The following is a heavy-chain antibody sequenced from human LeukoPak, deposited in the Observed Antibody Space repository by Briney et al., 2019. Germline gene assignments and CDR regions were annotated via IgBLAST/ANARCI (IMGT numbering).Heavy chain of an antibody. V-gene: IGHV1-46*01. Sequence: ASVKVSCKASGYTFTSYYMHWVRQAPGQGLEWMGIINPSGGSTSYAQKFQGRVTMTRDTSTSTVYMELSSLRAEDTAVYYCARDPSDSSGYYSPYNLLTSAKYYFDYWGQGTLVIVSS. CDR3: ARDPSDSSGYYSPYNLLTSAKYYFDY. D-gene: IGHD3-22*01. CDR2: INPSGGST. J-gene: IGHJ4*02. CDR1: GYTFTSYY.